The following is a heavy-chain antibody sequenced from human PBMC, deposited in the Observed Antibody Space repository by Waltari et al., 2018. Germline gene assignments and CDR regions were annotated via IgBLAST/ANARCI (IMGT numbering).Heavy chain of an antibody. Sequence: QEQMVESGGGVVQPGRPLSLSCSISGFIFSNYAMNWVRQAPGKGVEWLAVISYDGSSQYYADSVKCRFSVSRDSFKNTVYLHMNGLRTEDTAVYYCARAVTGEDAFDMWGQGTMVTVSS. CDR3: ARAVTGEDAFDM. V-gene: IGHV3-30-3*01. CDR2: ISYDGSSQ. J-gene: IGHJ3*02. D-gene: IGHD2-21*02. CDR1: GFIFSNYA.